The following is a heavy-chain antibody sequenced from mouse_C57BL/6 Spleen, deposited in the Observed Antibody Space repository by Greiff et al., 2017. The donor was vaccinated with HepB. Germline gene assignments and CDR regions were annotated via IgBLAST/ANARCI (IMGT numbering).Heavy chain of an antibody. Sequence: QVQLQQSGAELVRPGASVTLSCKASGYTFTDYEMHWVKQTPVHGLEWIGAIDPETGGTAYNQKFKGKAILTADKSSSTAYMELRSLTSEDSAVYYCTIHLLYSNHWYFDVWGTGTTVTVSS. CDR2: IDPETGGT. V-gene: IGHV1-15*01. CDR3: TIHLLYSNHWYFDV. D-gene: IGHD2-12*01. J-gene: IGHJ1*03. CDR1: GYTFTDYE.